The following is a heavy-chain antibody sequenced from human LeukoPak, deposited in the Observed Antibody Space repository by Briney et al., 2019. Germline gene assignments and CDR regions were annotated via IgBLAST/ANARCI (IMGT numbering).Heavy chain of an antibody. CDR3: ARTDYYDSSGYYGRGYYYYYGMDV. V-gene: IGHV3-23*01. CDR2: ISDSGGST. Sequence: PGGSLRLSCAASGFTFSSYAMSWVRQAPGKGLGWVSSISDSGGSTYYADSVKGRFTISRDDSKNTLYLQMNSLRAEDTAVYYCARTDYYDSSGYYGRGYYYYYGMDVWGQGTTVTVSS. CDR1: GFTFSSYA. D-gene: IGHD3-22*01. J-gene: IGHJ6*02.